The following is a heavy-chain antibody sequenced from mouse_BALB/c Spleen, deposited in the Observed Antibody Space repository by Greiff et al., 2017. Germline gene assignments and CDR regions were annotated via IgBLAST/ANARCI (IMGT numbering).Heavy chain of an antibody. D-gene: IGHD2-14*01. CDR3: ARRTYYRYDGGDYYAMDY. CDR1: GYTFTDYA. CDR2: ISTYYGDA. V-gene: IGHV1S137*01. Sequence: VQLQQSGAELVGPGVSVKISCKGSGYTFTDYAMHWVKQSHAKSLEWIGVISTYYGDASYNQKFKGKATMTVDKSSSTAYMELARLTSEDSAIYYCARRTYYRYDGGDYYAMDYWGQGTSVTVSS. J-gene: IGHJ4*01.